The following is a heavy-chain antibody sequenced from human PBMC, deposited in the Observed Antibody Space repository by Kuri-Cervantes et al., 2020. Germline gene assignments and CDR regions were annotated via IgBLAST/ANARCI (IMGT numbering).Heavy chain of an antibody. D-gene: IGHD3/OR15-3a*01. Sequence: SETLSLTCTVSGYSISSGYYWGWIRQPPGKGLEWIGSIYHSGSTYYNPSLKSRVTISVDTSENQFSLKLSSVTAADTAVYYCAREGRTGDAFDIWGQGTMVTVSS. CDR1: GYSISSGYY. CDR2: IYHSGST. CDR3: AREGRTGDAFDI. V-gene: IGHV4-38-2*02. J-gene: IGHJ3*02.